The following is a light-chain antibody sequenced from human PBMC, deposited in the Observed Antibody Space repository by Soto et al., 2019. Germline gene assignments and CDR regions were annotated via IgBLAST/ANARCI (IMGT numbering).Light chain of an antibody. CDR3: CSRL. V-gene: IGLV2-23*02. J-gene: IGLJ2*01. Sequence: QSVLTQPASVSGSPGQSITISCTWTSTDPATYDLVSWYQQHPGKAPQLIIYEVAKRPSGVSARFSGSQSGDTASLTISGLQAADEAYYYCCSRLFGGGTQLTVL. CDR1: STDPATYDL. CDR2: EVA.